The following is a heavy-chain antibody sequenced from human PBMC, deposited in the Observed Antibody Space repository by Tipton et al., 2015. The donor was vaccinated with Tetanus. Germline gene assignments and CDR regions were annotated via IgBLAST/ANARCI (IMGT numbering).Heavy chain of an antibody. CDR3: ARTKGRGMDV. CDR1: GFSLSTSGMR. Sequence: LVKPSQTLTLTCTFSGFSLSTSGMRVSWIRQPPGKALEWLARIDWDDDKFYSTSLKTRLTISKDTSKNQVVLTMTNMDPVDTATYYCARTKGRGMDVWGQGTTATVSS. D-gene: IGHD1-26*01. J-gene: IGHJ6*02. CDR2: IDWDDDK. V-gene: IGHV2-70*04.